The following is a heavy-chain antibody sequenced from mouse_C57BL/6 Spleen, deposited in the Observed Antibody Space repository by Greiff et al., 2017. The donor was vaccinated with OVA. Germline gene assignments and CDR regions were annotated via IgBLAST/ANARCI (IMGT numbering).Heavy chain of an antibody. CDR2: IYPGDGDT. D-gene: IGHD3-3*01. CDR1: GYAFSSYW. CDR3: ARGGLPYYFDY. J-gene: IGHJ2*01. V-gene: IGHV1-80*01. Sequence: QVQLQQSGAELVKPGASVKISCKASGYAFSSYWMNWVKQRPGKGLAWIGQIYPGDGDTNYNGKFKGKATLTADKSSSTAYMQLSSLTSEDSAVYFCARGGLPYYFDYWGQGTTLTVSS.